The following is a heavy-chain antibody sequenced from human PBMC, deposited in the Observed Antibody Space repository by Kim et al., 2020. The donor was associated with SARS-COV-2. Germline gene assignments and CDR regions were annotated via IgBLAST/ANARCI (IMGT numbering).Heavy chain of an antibody. V-gene: IGHV4-34*01. Sequence: SETLSLTCAVSTDSFDYYYWNWIRQSPGKGLEWIGEIHEGGTTNYNPSLMSRVTLSIDPSKRQFSLKLRSVTAADTGTYYCARGKPDYWGPGTQVTVSS. CDR3: ARGKPDY. CDR1: TDSFDYYY. CDR2: IHEGGTT. J-gene: IGHJ4*02.